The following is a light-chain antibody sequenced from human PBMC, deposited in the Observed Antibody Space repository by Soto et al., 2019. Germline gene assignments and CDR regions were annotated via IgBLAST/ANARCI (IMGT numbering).Light chain of an antibody. CDR1: SSNIGNNY. Sequence: QSVLTQPPSVSAAPGQKVTISCSGSSSNIGNNYVSWYQQLPGTAPKLLIYENNKRPSGIPDRFSGSKSGTSATLGITGLQTGDEADYYCGTWYSSLSVFYVFGTGTKVTVL. V-gene: IGLV1-51*02. CDR3: GTWYSSLSVFYV. J-gene: IGLJ1*01. CDR2: ENN.